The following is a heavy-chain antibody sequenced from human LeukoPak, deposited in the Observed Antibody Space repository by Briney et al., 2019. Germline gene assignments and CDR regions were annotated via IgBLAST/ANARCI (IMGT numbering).Heavy chain of an antibody. J-gene: IGHJ6*04. CDR3: AELGITMIGGV. V-gene: IGHV3-48*04. CDR2: ISSSGSTI. Sequence: GGSLKLSCAASGFTFSSYWMHWVRQAPGKGLEWVSYISSSGSTIYYADSVKGRFTISRDNAKNSLYLQMNSLRAEDTAVYYCAELGITMIGGVWGKGTTVTISS. D-gene: IGHD3-10*02. CDR1: GFTFSSYW.